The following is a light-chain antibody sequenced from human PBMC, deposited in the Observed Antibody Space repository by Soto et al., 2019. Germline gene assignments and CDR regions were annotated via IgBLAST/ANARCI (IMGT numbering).Light chain of an antibody. CDR2: GAS. Sequence: EIVMTQSPATLSVSPGGRATLSCRASQSISDTLAWYQQKPGQAPRLLIHGASTRATGFPARFSGSGSGTDFTLTISSLQYEDFEVYYCQQYNNWQWTLRQGTKVDIK. J-gene: IGKJ1*01. V-gene: IGKV3-15*01. CDR1: QSISDT. CDR3: QQYNNWQWT.